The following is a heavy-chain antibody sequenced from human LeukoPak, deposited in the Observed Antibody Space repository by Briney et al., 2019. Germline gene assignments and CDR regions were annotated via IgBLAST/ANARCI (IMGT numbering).Heavy chain of an antibody. Sequence: PGGSLRLSCAASGFAFSSYEMNWVRKAPGKGLEWVSYIIGSGSTIYYADSVKGRFTISRDNAKNSLYLQMNSLRAEDTAVYYCARDFGPETDSSGWSYFDYWGQGTLVTVSS. CDR2: IIGSGSTI. CDR1: GFAFSSYE. V-gene: IGHV3-48*03. CDR3: ARDFGPETDSSGWSYFDY. D-gene: IGHD6-19*01. J-gene: IGHJ4*02.